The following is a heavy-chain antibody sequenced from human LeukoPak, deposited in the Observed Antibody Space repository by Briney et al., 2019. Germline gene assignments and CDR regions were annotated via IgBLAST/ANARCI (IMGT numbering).Heavy chain of an antibody. CDR2: IYYSGST. D-gene: IGHD6-13*01. CDR1: GGSISSSSYY. V-gene: IGHV4-39*02. J-gene: IGHJ4*02. CDR3: AREAYGRHSSSWYTPYFDY. Sequence: SETLSLTCTVSGGSISSSSYYWGWIRQPPGKGLEWIGSIYYSGSTYYNPSLKSRVTISVDTSKNQFSLKLSSVTAADTAVYYCAREAYGRHSSSWYTPYFDYWGQGTLVTVSS.